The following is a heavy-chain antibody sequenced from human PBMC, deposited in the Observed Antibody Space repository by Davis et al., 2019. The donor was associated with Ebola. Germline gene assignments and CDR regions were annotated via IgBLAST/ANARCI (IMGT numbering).Heavy chain of an antibody. J-gene: IGHJ6*03. CDR3: ARARGRYCSSISCYPPYYMDV. D-gene: IGHD2-2*01. V-gene: IGHV3-48*02. CDR1: GFTFSSYS. Sequence: PGGSLRLSCAASGFTFSSYSMNWVRQAPGKGLEWVSYISSSSSTIYYADSVKGRFTISRDNAKNSLYLQMNSLRDEDTAVYYCARARGRYCSSISCYPPYYMDVWGKGTTVTVSS. CDR2: ISSSSSTI.